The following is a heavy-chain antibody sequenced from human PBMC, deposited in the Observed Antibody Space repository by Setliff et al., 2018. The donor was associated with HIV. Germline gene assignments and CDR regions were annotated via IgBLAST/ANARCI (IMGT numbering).Heavy chain of an antibody. J-gene: IGHJ3*02. Sequence: SETLSLTCSVSGVSIVSGGLYFSWIRHHPGKGLEWIGTVYYTGKTYYNPSLQSRLTMSADTSKNQLYLKINSVTAADTAVYFCARDLHANYHVVDIWGPGTMVTVSS. CDR1: GVSIVSGGLY. CDR2: VYYTGKT. D-gene: IGHD2-15*01. CDR3: ARDLHANYHVVDI. V-gene: IGHV4-31*03.